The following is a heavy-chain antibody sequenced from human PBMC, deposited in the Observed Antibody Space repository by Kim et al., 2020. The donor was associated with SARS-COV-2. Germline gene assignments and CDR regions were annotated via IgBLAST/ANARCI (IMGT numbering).Heavy chain of an antibody. J-gene: IGHJ4*02. CDR1: GGSISSSNW. Sequence: SETLSLTCAVSGGSISSSNWWSWVRQPPGKGLEWIGEIYHSGSTNYNPSLKSRVTISVDKSKNQLSLKLSSVTAADTAVYYCAREEQQLAIYFDYWGQGTLVTVSS. CDR3: AREEQQLAIYFDY. CDR2: IYHSGST. V-gene: IGHV4-4*02. D-gene: IGHD6-13*01.